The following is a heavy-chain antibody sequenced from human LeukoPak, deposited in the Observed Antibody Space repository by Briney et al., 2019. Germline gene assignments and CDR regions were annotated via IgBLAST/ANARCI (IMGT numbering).Heavy chain of an antibody. Sequence: SETLSLTCAVYGGSFSGYYWSWIRQPPGNGLEWIGEINHSGSTNYNPSLKSRVTISVDTSKNQFSLKLSSVTAADTAVYYCVAQEGSLYYFDYWGQGTLVTVSS. J-gene: IGHJ4*02. D-gene: IGHD2-15*01. V-gene: IGHV4-34*01. CDR1: GGSFSGYY. CDR2: INHSGST. CDR3: VAQEGSLYYFDY.